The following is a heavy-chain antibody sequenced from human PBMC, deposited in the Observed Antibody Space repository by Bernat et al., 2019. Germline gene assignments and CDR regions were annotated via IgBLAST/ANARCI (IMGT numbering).Heavy chain of an antibody. CDR2: IYYSGST. V-gene: IGHV4-59*08. D-gene: IGHD6-19*01. Sequence: QVQLQESGPGLVKPSETLSLTCTVSGGSISSYYWSWIRQPPGKGLEWIGYIYYSGSTNYNPPLKSRVTISVDTTKNQFSLKLSSVTAADTAVYYCARWGVAVAGTTFPYYYYGMDVWGQGTTVTVSS. CDR3: ARWGVAVAGTTFPYYYYGMDV. J-gene: IGHJ6*02. CDR1: GGSISSYY.